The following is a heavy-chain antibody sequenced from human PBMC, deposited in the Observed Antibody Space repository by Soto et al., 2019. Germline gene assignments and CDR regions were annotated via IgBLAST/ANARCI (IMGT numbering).Heavy chain of an antibody. CDR2: VLPITGST. D-gene: IGHD5-12*01. J-gene: IGHJ4*01. CDR1: GGLFSVFS. Sequence: QVQLVQSGAEVKKPGSSVKVSCKNSGGLFSVFSFNWVRQAPGQGLEWMGGVLPITGSTDYAQKFQGRLTITADRSTSTIYMELSRLTSDDTANYYCATIRVRGGPLRFEDGGQGTLISVSS. CDR3: ATIRVRGGPLRFED. V-gene: IGHV1-69*06.